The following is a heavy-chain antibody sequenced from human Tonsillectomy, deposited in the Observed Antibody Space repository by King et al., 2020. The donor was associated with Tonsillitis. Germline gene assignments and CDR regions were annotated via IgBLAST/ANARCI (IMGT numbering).Heavy chain of an antibody. CDR3: ARDLGPEAFDI. V-gene: IGHV1-69*06. CDR2: INPIFGTT. D-gene: IGHD7-27*01. CDR1: GGTFSSYP. J-gene: IGHJ3*02. Sequence: VQLVQSGAEVKKPGSSVKVSCKASGGTFSSYPISWVRQAPGQGLEWMGGINPIFGTTNYAQRFQDRVTITADKATSTAYMEVSSLRSEDTAVYYCARDLGPEAFDIWGQGTMVTVSS.